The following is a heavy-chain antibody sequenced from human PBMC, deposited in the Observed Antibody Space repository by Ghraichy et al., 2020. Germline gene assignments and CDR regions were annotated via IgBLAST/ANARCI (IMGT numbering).Heavy chain of an antibody. CDR2: ISWNSGSI. CDR3: AKVAMATITYWYFDL. D-gene: IGHD5-24*01. Sequence: LSLTCVASGFTFDDYAMHWVRQAPGKGLEWVSGISWNSGSIGYADSVKGRFTISRDNAKNSLYLQMNSLRAEDTALYYCAKVAMATITYWYFDLWGRGTLVTVSS. CDR1: GFTFDDYA. V-gene: IGHV3-9*01. J-gene: IGHJ2*01.